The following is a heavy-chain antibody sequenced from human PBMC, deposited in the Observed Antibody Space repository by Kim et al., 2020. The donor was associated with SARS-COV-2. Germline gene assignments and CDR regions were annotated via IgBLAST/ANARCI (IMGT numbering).Heavy chain of an antibody. CDR1: GGSISSSSYY. J-gene: IGHJ5*02. D-gene: IGHD6-13*01. V-gene: IGHV4-39*01. CDR2: IYYSGST. CDR3: ARPGSSSWFPWFDP. Sequence: SETLSLTCTVSGGSISSSSYYWGWIRQPPGKGLEWIGSIYYSGSTYYNPSLKSRVTISVDTSKNQFSLKLSSVTAADTAVYYCARPGSSSWFPWFDPWGQGTLVTVSS.